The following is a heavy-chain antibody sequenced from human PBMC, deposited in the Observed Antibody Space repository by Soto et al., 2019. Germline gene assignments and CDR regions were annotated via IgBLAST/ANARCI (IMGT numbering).Heavy chain of an antibody. CDR3: AKGRTYFDF. CDR2: ISDGDGDT. CDR1: GFTFSDYA. J-gene: IGHJ4*02. Sequence: EVVLLQSGGDLVQPGGSLRLSCAASGFTFSDYAMTWVRQAPGKGLEWVSDISDGDGDTHYADSVRGRFVISRDNSTNTLFLEMNSLRAEDAAVYYCAKGRTYFDFWGQGSLVTVSS. V-gene: IGHV3-23*01.